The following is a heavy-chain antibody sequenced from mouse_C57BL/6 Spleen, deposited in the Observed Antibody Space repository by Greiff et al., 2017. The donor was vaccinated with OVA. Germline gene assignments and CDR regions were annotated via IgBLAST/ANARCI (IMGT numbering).Heavy chain of an antibody. CDR2: INPNNGGT. CDR1: GYTFTDYN. CDR3: ARSGGTCVFGY. D-gene: IGHD3-2*02. Sequence: VQLQQSGPELVKPGASVQMSCKASGYTFTDYNMHWVKQSHGTSLEWIGYINPNNGGTSYNQKFKGKATLTVNKSSSTAYMEIRSLTSEVSAFYYCARSGGTCVFGYWGQGTTLTVSS. J-gene: IGHJ2*01. V-gene: IGHV1-22*01.